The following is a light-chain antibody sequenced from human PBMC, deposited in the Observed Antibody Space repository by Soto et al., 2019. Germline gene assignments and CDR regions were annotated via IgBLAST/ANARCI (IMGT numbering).Light chain of an antibody. J-gene: IGLJ2*01. V-gene: IGLV1-44*01. CDR1: SSNIGSNT. Sequence: QSALTHPPSASGTPGQRVTISCSGSSSNIGSNTVNWYQELPGTAPKLLIYSDNQRPSGVPDRFSGSKSGTSASLAISGLQSEDEAEYYCAAWDDSLNVVIFAGGTKLTVL. CDR3: AAWDDSLNVVI. CDR2: SDN.